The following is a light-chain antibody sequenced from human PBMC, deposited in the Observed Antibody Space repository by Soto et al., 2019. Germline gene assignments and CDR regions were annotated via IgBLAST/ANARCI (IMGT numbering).Light chain of an antibody. CDR1: QGIRSY. V-gene: IGKV1-9*01. Sequence: DIPLTQTTSFLSASVGDRVTITCRASQGIRSYLAWFQQKPGRAPKRLVYAASTLQSGVPSRFSGSGSGTEFTLTIISLQPEDFATYCCQLRKVYPLSSGGGAKVDVK. J-gene: IGKJ4*01. CDR3: QLRKVYPLS. CDR2: AAS.